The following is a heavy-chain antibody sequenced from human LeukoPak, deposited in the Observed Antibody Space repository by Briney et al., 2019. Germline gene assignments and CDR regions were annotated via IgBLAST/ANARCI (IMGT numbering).Heavy chain of an antibody. V-gene: IGHV1-8*01. Sequence: AAVKVSCKSSGYPFTTWAINWVRQAAGQGREWMGWVHPNSGNTAYAQKFQGRVTMTRDTSISTAYMELSGLRSDDTAVYFCARGPRNDPWGQGTLVTVSS. CDR1: GYPFTTWA. CDR3: ARGPRNDP. D-gene: IGHD1-14*01. J-gene: IGHJ5*02. CDR2: VHPNSGNT.